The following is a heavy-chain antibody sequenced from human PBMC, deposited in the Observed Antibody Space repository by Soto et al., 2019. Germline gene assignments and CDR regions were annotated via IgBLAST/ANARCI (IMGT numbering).Heavy chain of an antibody. Sequence: RASVKVSCKASGGTFSSYAISWVRQAPGQGLEWMGGIIPIFGTANYAQKFQGRVTITADESTSTAYMELSSLRSEDTAVYYCARGWQQQLVQYYYYGMDVWGQGTTVTVSS. CDR3: ARGWQQQLVQYYYYGMDV. CDR1: GGTFSSYA. D-gene: IGHD6-13*01. V-gene: IGHV1-69*13. CDR2: IIPIFGTA. J-gene: IGHJ6*02.